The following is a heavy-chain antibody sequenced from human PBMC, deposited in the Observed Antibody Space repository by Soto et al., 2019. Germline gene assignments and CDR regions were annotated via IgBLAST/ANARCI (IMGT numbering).Heavy chain of an antibody. D-gene: IGHD3-22*01. J-gene: IGHJ4*02. CDR1: GGTFSSYA. CDR2: IIPIFGTA. V-gene: IGHV1-69*13. Sequence: SVKVSCKASGGTFSSYAISWFRQAPGQGLEWMGGIIPIFGTANYEQKFQGRVTITADESTSKAYMELSSLRSEDTAVYYCARLYDSSGYYYFNYWGQGTLVTVSS. CDR3: ARLYDSSGYYYFNY.